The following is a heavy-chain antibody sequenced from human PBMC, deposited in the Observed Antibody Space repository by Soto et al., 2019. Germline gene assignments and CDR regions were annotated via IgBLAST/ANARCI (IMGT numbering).Heavy chain of an antibody. CDR1: GFTFSSYA. CDR3: AKVSILEWLLSGDYYYYYMDV. D-gene: IGHD3-3*01. Sequence: GGSLRLSCAASGFTFSSYAMSWVRQAPGKGLEWVSAISGSGGSTYYADSVKGRFTISRDNSKNTLYLQMNSLRAEDTAVYYCAKVSILEWLLSGDYYYYYMDVWGKGTTVTVSS. V-gene: IGHV3-23*01. J-gene: IGHJ6*03. CDR2: ISGSGGST.